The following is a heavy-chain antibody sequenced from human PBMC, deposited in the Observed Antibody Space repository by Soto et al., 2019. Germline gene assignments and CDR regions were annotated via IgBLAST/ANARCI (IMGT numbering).Heavy chain of an antibody. D-gene: IGHD4-4*01. V-gene: IGHV4-59*01. CDR3: ERDLYCNYRSYYYGMDV. J-gene: IGHJ6*02. Sequence: SETLSLTCTVSGCSISSYYWSWIRQPPGKGLEWIGYIYYSGSTNYNPSLKSRVTISVDTSKNQFSLKLSSVTAADTAVYYCERDLYCNYRSYYYGMDVWGQGTTVTVSS. CDR1: GCSISSYY. CDR2: IYYSGST.